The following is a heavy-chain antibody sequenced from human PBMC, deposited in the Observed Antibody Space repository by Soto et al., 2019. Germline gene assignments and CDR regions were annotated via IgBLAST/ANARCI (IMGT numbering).Heavy chain of an antibody. D-gene: IGHD2-2*01. Sequence: EVQLLESGGGLVQPGGSLRLSCAASGFTFSSYAMSWVRQAPGKGLEWVSAISGSGGSTYYADSVKGRFTISRDNSKNTLYLQMNSLRAEDTAVYYCANHFQLQTEFDYWGEGTLVTVSS. J-gene: IGHJ4*02. CDR2: ISGSGGST. CDR1: GFTFSSYA. V-gene: IGHV3-23*01. CDR3: ANHFQLQTEFDY.